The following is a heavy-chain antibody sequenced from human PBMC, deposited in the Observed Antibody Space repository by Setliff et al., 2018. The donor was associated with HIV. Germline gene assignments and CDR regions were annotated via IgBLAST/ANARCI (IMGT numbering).Heavy chain of an antibody. V-gene: IGHV4-34*01. Sequence: SETLSLTCAVSGGSLSGYYWSWVRQAPGKGLEWIGEISYSGSTNYIPSLKSRVTISVDTSKNQFSLKLSSVTAADTAVYFCARGRGSSSSWPIDYWGQGTLVTVSS. J-gene: IGHJ4*02. CDR3: ARGRGSSSSWPIDY. D-gene: IGHD6-13*01. CDR1: GGSLSGYY. CDR2: ISYSGST.